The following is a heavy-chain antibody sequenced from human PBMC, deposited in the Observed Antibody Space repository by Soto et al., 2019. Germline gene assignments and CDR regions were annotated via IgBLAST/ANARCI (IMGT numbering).Heavy chain of an antibody. J-gene: IGHJ4*02. V-gene: IGHV4-59*01. Sequence: SETLSLTCTVSGCSISSYYWSWIRQPPGKGLEWIGYIYYSGSTNYNPSLKSRVTISVDTAKNHSSLQLSTVTAADPAVDYCAREYYYDSSGYRSGFDYWGQGTLVTVSS. D-gene: IGHD3-22*01. CDR3: AREYYYDSSGYRSGFDY. CDR1: GCSISSYY. CDR2: IYYSGST.